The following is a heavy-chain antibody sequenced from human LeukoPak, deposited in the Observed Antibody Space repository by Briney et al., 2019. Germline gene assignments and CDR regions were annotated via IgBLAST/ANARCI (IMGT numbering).Heavy chain of an antibody. CDR3: ARAPYSSSWATSFYYYYGMDV. CDR2: MNPNSGNT. J-gene: IGHJ6*02. V-gene: IGHV1-8*01. CDR1: GYTFTSYD. D-gene: IGHD6-13*01. Sequence: ASVKVSCKASGYTFTSYDINWVRQATGQGLEWMGWMNPNSGNTGYAQKFQGRVTMTRNTSISTAYMELSSLRSEDTAVYYCARAPYSSSWATSFYYYYGMDVWGQGTTVTVSS.